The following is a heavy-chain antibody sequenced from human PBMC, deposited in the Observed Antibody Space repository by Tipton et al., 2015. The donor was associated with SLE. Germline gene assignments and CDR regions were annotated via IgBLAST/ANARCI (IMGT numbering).Heavy chain of an antibody. J-gene: IGHJ5*02. D-gene: IGHD3-10*01. V-gene: IGHV4-4*09. CDR2: IYTSGST. CDR1: GVSISSYY. CDR3: ARHEGTYTTGKWFDP. Sequence: TLSLTCSVSGVSISSYYWSWTRQPPGKGLEWIGYIYTSGSTNYNPSLKTRVTVSVDTSKSQFSLRVGSVTAADTAVYFCARHEGTYTTGKWFDPWGQGTLVTVSS.